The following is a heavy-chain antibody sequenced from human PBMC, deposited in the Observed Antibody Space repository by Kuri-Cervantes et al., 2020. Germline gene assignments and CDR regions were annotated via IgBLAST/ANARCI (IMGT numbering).Heavy chain of an antibody. J-gene: IGHJ4*02. CDR3: VRSGGWYFIGIGY. CDR1: GYTFINYY. D-gene: IGHD6-19*01. V-gene: IGHV1-2*02. Sequence: ASVKVSCKTSGYTFINYYLHWVRQAPGQGLEWMGWFNPNSGDTNFAQKFRGRVSMTRDTSISTAYMELSRLRSDDTAVYYCVRSGGWYFIGIGYWGQGTLVTVSS. CDR2: FNPNSGDT.